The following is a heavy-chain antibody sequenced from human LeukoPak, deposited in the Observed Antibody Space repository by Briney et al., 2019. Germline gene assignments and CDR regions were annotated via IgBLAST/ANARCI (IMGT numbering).Heavy chain of an antibody. CDR3: AKSPLVRLPCRYFDY. CDR1: GFTFSSYA. D-gene: IGHD5-18*01. V-gene: IGHV3-23*01. CDR2: ISGSGGST. J-gene: IGHJ4*02. Sequence: PGGSLRLSCAASGFTFSSYAMSWVRQAPGKGLEWVSAISGSGGSTYYADSVRGRFTTSRDNSKNTLYLQMNSLRAEDTAVYYCAKSPLVRLPCRYFDYWGQGTLVTVSS.